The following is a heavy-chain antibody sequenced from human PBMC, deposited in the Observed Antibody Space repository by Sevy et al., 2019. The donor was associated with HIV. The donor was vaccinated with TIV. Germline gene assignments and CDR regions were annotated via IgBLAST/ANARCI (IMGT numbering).Heavy chain of an antibody. Sequence: GALKISCAVSGFSFDSYGMTWVRQAPGKGLEWVSGISGSGTRTYYADSVKGRFIISRDNSKNTLYLQMNSLRSEDTAIYYSAKGGGGHYDPDEIGYYFYYYNMDVWGKGTTVTVSS. V-gene: IGHV3-23*01. CDR1: GFSFDSYG. D-gene: IGHD3-22*01. CDR2: ISGSGTRT. CDR3: AKGGGGHYDPDEIGYYFYYYNMDV. J-gene: IGHJ6*03.